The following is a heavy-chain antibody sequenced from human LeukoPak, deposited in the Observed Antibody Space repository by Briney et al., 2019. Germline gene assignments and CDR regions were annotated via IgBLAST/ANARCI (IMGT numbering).Heavy chain of an antibody. CDR2: IRFDGSNK. V-gene: IGHV3-30*02. Sequence: PGGSLRLSCAAFGFIFSSYGMHWVRQAPGKGLEWVAFIRFDGSNKYYTDSVKGRFTISRDNSKNTLYLQMNTLRAEDTAVYYCAGDSDYWGQGTLVTVSS. J-gene: IGHJ4*02. CDR3: AGDSDY. CDR1: GFIFSSYG.